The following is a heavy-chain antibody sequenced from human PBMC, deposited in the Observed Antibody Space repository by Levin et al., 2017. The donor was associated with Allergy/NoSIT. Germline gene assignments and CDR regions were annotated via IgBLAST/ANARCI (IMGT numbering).Heavy chain of an antibody. J-gene: IGHJ4*02. D-gene: IGHD6-13*01. V-gene: IGHV3-30*18. CDR1: GFTFSSYG. Sequence: GGSLRLSCAASGFTFSSYGMHWVRQAPGKGLEGVAVISYDGSNTYYADSVKGRFTISRDNSKNTLFLQMNSLRAEDTAVYYCAKDRTSTWYYFDFWGQGTLVTVSS. CDR3: AKDRTSTWYYFDF. CDR2: ISYDGSNT.